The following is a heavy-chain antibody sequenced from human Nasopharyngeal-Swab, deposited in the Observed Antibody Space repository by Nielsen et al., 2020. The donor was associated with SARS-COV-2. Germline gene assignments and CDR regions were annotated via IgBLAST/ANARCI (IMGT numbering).Heavy chain of an antibody. CDR3: ARDDRITSGSLFDY. CDR1: GYTFTNYA. Sequence: ASVKVACKASGYTFTNYAMHWVRQAPGQRLEWMGWINAGNGNTKYSQMFQGRVTITRDTSASTAYMDLRSLRSDDTAVYYCARDDRITSGSLFDYWGQGTLVTVSS. V-gene: IGHV1-3*01. CDR2: INAGNGNT. J-gene: IGHJ4*02. D-gene: IGHD6-19*01.